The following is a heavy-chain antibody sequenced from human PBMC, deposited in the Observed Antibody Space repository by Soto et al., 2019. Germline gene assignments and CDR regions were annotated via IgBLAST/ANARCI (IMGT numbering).Heavy chain of an antibody. Sequence: QVQLQQWGAGLLKPSETLSLSCAVYGASFSGYYWNWIRQPPGKGLEWIGEINQSGSTNYSPSLNTRGTISGDTSKKQFSLRLTSVTAADTAVYYCARRFSGSGRYFDYWGQGTLVTVSS. J-gene: IGHJ4*02. CDR2: INQSGST. V-gene: IGHV4-34*02. CDR3: ARRFSGSGRYFDY. D-gene: IGHD6-25*01. CDR1: GASFSGYY.